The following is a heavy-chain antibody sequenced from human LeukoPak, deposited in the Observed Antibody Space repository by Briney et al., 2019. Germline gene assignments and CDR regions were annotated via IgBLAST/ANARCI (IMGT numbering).Heavy chain of an antibody. V-gene: IGHV3-11*04. CDR2: ISSSGSTI. J-gene: IGHJ1*01. CDR3: ARASPPREVVVVPAAMYPGEH. Sequence: GGSLRLSCAASGFTFSDYYMSWIRQAPGKGLEWVSYISSSGSTIYYADSVKGRFTISRDNAKNSLYLQMNSLRAEDTAVYYCARASPPREVVVVPAAMYPGEHWGQGTLVTVSS. CDR1: GFTFSDYY. D-gene: IGHD2-2*01.